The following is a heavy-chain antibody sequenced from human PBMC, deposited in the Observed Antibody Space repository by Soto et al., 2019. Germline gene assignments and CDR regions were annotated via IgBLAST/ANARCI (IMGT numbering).Heavy chain of an antibody. V-gene: IGHV3-30*18. CDR1: GFPFSNFG. CDR2: ILYDGSNT. CDR3: AKSRDGYSFYYFYGMDV. Sequence: QVQLVESGGGVVQPGRSLRLSCAASGFPFSNFGMHWVRQAPGKGLEWVAAILYDGSNTYYADSVKGQFTISRDNSKNTVYQEMNRLRAEDTAVYHCAKSRDGYSFYYFYGMDVWGQGTTVTVSS. D-gene: IGHD4-4*01. J-gene: IGHJ6*02.